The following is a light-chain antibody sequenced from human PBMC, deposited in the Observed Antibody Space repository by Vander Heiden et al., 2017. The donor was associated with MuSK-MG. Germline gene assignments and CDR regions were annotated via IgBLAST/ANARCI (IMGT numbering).Light chain of an antibody. J-gene: IGLJ1*01. CDR3: SSYTSSSTLV. V-gene: IGLV2-14*03. CDR2: DVS. Sequence: QSALTQPASVSGSPGQSITISCTGTSSNVGGYNYVSLYQQHPDNAPKLMIYDVSKRSSGVSNRFSGSKSGNTASLTISGLQAEDEADYYCSSYTSSSTLVFGTGTKVTVL. CDR1: SSNVGGYNY.